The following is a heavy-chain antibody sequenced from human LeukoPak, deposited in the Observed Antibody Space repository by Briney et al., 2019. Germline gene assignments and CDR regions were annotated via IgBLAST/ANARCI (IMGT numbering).Heavy chain of an antibody. CDR3: ARGYSGPYRVDY. CDR1: GFTFSSYW. V-gene: IGHV3-74*01. D-gene: IGHD1-26*01. J-gene: IGHJ4*02. CDR2: INTDGTNT. Sequence: GGSLRLSCAASGFTFSSYWMHWVRQVPGKGLVWVSRINTDGTNTTYADSVKGRFTMSRDNAKSRLYLQMNSLRAEDTAVYYCARGYSGPYRVDYWGQGTLVTVSS.